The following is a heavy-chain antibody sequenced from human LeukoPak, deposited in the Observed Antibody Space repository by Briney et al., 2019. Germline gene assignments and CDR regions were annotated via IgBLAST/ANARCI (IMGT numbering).Heavy chain of an antibody. CDR2: ISSSGSYI. D-gene: IGHD4-23*01. V-gene: IGHV3-21*01. J-gene: IGHJ4*02. Sequence: GGSLRLSCAASGFSFSNYAMNWVRQAPGKGLEWVLSISSSGSYIYYADSVKGRFTISRDNAKNSLYLQMNSLRAEDTAVYYCARDYGGSSPFDYWGQGTLVTVSS. CDR1: GFSFSNYA. CDR3: ARDYGGSSPFDY.